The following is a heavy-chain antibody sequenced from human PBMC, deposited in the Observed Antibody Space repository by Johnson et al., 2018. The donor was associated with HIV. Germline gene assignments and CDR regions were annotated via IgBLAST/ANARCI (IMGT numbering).Heavy chain of an antibody. CDR3: AREESSPGGVAFDI. Sequence: QVQLVESGGGVVQPGGSLRLSCAASGFTFSSYGMHWVRQAPGKGLEWVSVIYSGGSTYYADSVKGRFTISRDNSKNTLYLQMGSLRAEDMAVYYCAREESSPGGVAFDIWGQGTMVTVSS. D-gene: IGHD3-16*01. V-gene: IGHV3-NL1*01. CDR2: IYSGGST. CDR1: GFTFSSYG. J-gene: IGHJ3*02.